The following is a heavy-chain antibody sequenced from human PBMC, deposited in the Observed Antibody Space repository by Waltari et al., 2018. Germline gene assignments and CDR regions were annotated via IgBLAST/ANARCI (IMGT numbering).Heavy chain of an antibody. CDR2: INSDGDST. Sequence: EVQLVESGGDLVQPGGYLRLSCEVSGFTFSRHWMYWVRQAPGKGLVWVSRINSDGDSTRYADSVKGRVTVSRDNAKNTLSLQITNLRVEDTAIYYCARIAARYYVDVWGKGTTVIVSS. D-gene: IGHD2-21*01. J-gene: IGHJ6*03. V-gene: IGHV3-74*01. CDR1: GFTFSRHW. CDR3: ARIAARYYVDV.